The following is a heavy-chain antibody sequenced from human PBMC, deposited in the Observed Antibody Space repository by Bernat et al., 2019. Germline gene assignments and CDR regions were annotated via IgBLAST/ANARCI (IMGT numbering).Heavy chain of an antibody. J-gene: IGHJ6*02. CDR3: VRDGAALYYYHGMDV. CDR1: GFTFSDYS. V-gene: IGHV3-30*04. Sequence: VQLVESGGGVVQPGRSLRLSCVASGFTFSDYSLHWVRQAPGKGLEWVAVVSYDGRNKYYADSVQARFIISRDDSENTLYLQMDSLKSEDTAVYYCVRDGAALYYYHGMDVWGRGTTVTLSS. D-gene: IGHD6-25*01. CDR2: VSYDGRNK.